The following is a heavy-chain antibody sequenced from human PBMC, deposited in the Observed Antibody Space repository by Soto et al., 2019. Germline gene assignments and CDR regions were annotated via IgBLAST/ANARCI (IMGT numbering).Heavy chain of an antibody. V-gene: IGHV1-18*01. CDR3: ARDRAYYYDSSGYYPFDY. D-gene: IGHD3-22*01. CDR1: GYTFTSYG. CDR2: ISAYNGNT. J-gene: IGHJ4*02. Sequence: QVQLVQSGAEVKKAGASVKVSCKASGYTFTSYGISWVRQAPGQGLEWMGWISAYNGNTNYAQKLQGRVTMTTDTSTSTAYMELRSLRSDDTAVYYCARDRAYYYDSSGYYPFDYWGQGTLVTVSS.